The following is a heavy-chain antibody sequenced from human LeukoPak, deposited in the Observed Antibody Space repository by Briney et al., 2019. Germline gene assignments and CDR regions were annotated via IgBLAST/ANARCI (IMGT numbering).Heavy chain of an antibody. CDR3: ARVGGIVVESADWFDP. Sequence: ASVKVSCKASGYTFTSYYIHWVRQAPGQGLEWMGWINPNSGGTNYAQKFQGRVTMTRDTSISTAYMELSRLRSDDPAVYYCARVGGIVVESADWFDPWGQGTLVTVSS. D-gene: IGHD6-19*01. J-gene: IGHJ5*02. V-gene: IGHV1-2*02. CDR1: GYTFTSYY. CDR2: INPNSGGT.